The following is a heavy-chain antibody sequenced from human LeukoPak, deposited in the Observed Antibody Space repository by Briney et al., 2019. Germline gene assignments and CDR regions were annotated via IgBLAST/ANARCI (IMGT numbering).Heavy chain of an antibody. CDR3: ATESSLSN. Sequence: GGSLRLSCVASGFNSRTYAMDWVRQAPGKGLEWVGDISYDGGYASYAAAVRDRFTISRDNSKNTLFLQINSLRPEDAAVYYCATESSLSNWGQGTLVTVSS. J-gene: IGHJ4*02. CDR2: ISYDGGYA. CDR1: GFNSRTYA. V-gene: IGHV3-30*04.